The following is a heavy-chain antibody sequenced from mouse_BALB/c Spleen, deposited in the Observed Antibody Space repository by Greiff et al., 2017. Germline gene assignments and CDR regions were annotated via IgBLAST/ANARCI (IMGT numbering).Heavy chain of an antibody. D-gene: IGHD2-1*01. J-gene: IGHJ4*01. CDR2: INPYNGAT. V-gene: IGHV1-31*01. Sequence: EVQLQQSGPELVKPGASVKISCKASGYSFTGYYMHWVKQSHVKSLEWIGRINPYNGATSYNQNFKDKASLTVDKSSSTAYMELHSRTSEDSAVYYCARPGGNYGYAMDYWGQGTSVTVSS. CDR1: GYSFTGYY. CDR3: ARPGGNYGYAMDY.